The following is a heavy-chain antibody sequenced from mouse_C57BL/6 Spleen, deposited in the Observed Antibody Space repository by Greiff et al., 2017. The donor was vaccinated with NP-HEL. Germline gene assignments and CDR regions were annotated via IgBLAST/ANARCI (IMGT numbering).Heavy chain of an antibody. CDR1: GYTFTSYW. J-gene: IGHJ4*01. Sequence: QVHVKQPGAELVRPGSSVKLSCKASGYTFTSYWMHWVKQRPIQGLEWIGNIDPSDSETHYNQKFKDKATLTVDKSSSTAYMQLSSLTSEDSAVYYCARHDATTAQADYAMDYWGQGTSVTVSS. V-gene: IGHV1-52*01. CDR3: ARHDATTAQADYAMDY. CDR2: IDPSDSET. D-gene: IGHD3-2*02.